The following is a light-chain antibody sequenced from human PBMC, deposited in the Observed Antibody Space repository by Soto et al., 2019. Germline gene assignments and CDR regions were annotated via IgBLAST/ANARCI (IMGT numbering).Light chain of an antibody. CDR3: ISYTSRSTLV. CDR2: EVS. CDR1: SIDVGGYNY. J-gene: IGLJ2*01. Sequence: QSALTQPASVSGSPGQSITISCSGTSIDVGGYNYVSWYQQHPGKVPKLMIYEVSYRPSGVSNRFPGSKSGNTASLTISGLQADDEADYYCISYTSRSTLVLGGGTKVTVL. V-gene: IGLV2-14*01.